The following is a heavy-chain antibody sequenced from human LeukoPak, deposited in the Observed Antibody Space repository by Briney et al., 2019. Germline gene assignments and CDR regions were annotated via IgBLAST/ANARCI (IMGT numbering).Heavy chain of an antibody. J-gene: IGHJ4*02. CDR2: ISASGST. D-gene: IGHD6-13*01. V-gene: IGHV4-4*07. Sequence: SETLSLTCTVSGGSISSYYWSWIRQPAGKGLEWIGRISASGSTNYAPSLRSRVTMSVDTSKNQFSLKLSSVTAADTVVYYCARDQLAAAGATDYWGQGTLVTVSS. CDR3: ARDQLAAAGATDY. CDR1: GGSISSYY.